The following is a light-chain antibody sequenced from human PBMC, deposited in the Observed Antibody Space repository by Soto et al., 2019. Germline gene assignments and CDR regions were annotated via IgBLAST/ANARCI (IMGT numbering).Light chain of an antibody. V-gene: IGKV3-20*01. CDR2: GAS. J-gene: IGKJ2*01. Sequence: EIVLTQSPGTLSLSPGEGATLSCRASQSVSSNHLAWYQQKPGQAPRLLIFGASSRASDIPDRFSGSGSGTDFTLTISRLEPEDFAVYYCQQYGSSHPYTFGQGTKLEIK. CDR1: QSVSSNH. CDR3: QQYGSSHPYT.